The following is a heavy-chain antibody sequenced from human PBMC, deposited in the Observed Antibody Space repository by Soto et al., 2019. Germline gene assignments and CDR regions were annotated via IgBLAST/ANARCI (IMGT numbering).Heavy chain of an antibody. J-gene: IGHJ4*02. CDR3: AGRGSGYCSGGTCSVLAY. CDR1: GYTFSNYW. CDR2: IDPSDSYT. V-gene: IGHV5-10-1*01. D-gene: IGHD2-15*01. Sequence: GESLKISCXGSGYTFSNYWITWVRQMPGKGLEWMGRIDPSDSYTTYSPSFHGHVTFSVDKSISTAYLQWSSLEASDTAIYYCAGRGSGYCSGGTCSVLAYWGQGTQVTVSS.